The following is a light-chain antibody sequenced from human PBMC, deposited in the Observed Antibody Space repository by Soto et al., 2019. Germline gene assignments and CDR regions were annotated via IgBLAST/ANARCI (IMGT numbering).Light chain of an antibody. V-gene: IGLV2-18*02. Sequence: QLVLTQPPSVSGSPGQSVAISCTGTSSDIGAYNRVSWYQRPPGTAPKLIIYEVANRPSGVPARFSGSKSGDTASLTISGLQAEDEADYYCSSFTTSTTWVFGGGTKVTVL. CDR1: SSDIGAYNR. J-gene: IGLJ3*02. CDR2: EVA. CDR3: SSFTTSTTWV.